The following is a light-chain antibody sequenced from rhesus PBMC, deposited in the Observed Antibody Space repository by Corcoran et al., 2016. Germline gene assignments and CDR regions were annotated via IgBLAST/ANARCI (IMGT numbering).Light chain of an antibody. CDR2: EAS. J-gene: IGKJ3*01. CDR3: QQNNSAPFT. CDR1: LGTSSW. Sequence: DIQMTQFPSSLSASVGDRVTITRRASLGTSSWFAWYQPKPGKAPKLLIDEASNLQSGVPSRFSGFGSGTDFTLTINNLQTEYFTTYYSQQNNSAPFTFGHGTKLDIK. V-gene: IGKV1-21*01.